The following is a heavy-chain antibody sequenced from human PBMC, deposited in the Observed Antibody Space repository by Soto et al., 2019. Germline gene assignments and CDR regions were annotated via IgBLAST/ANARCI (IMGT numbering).Heavy chain of an antibody. D-gene: IGHD2-21*02. Sequence: PGGSLRLSCAASGFTFSSYSMNWVRQAPGKGLEWVSSISSSSSYIYYADSVKGRFTISRDNAKNSLYLQMNSLRAEDTAVYYCARALGYGGNSAPDYWGQGTLVTVSS. CDR1: GFTFSSYS. CDR2: ISSSSSYI. V-gene: IGHV3-21*01. J-gene: IGHJ4*02. CDR3: ARALGYGGNSAPDY.